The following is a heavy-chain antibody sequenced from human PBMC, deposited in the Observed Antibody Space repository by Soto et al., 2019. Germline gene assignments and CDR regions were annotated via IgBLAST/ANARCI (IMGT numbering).Heavy chain of an antibody. D-gene: IGHD3-22*01. J-gene: IGHJ6*02. CDR3: ARARISMIVGGAYYYAMDA. V-gene: IGHV1-69*12. CDR2: IIPMFATT. Sequence: QVQLVQSGAEVKKPRSSVKLSCKASAGTFSSYAMNWVRQAPGQGLEWMGGIIPMFATTNYAQKFQGRVTITADESTRTAYMELSSLRSDDTAVYYCARARISMIVGGAYYYAMDAWGQGTAVTVSS. CDR1: AGTFSSYA.